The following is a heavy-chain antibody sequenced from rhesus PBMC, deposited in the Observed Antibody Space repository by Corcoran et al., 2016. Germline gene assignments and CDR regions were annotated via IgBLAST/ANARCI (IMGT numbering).Heavy chain of an antibody. CDR2: IYGSGGST. D-gene: IGHD2-21*01. CDR1: GGSISSSNW. V-gene: IGHV4-93*02. Sequence: QVQLQESGPAVVKPSETLSLTSAVSGGSISSSNWWSGIRQSPGKGLEWIGGIYGSGGSTEYNPSLKRRVTISIDTSKNQFSLKLSSVTAADTAVYYCARHPGLVVVATVYFDNWGQGVLVTVSS. CDR3: ARHPGLVVVATVYFDN. J-gene: IGHJ4*01.